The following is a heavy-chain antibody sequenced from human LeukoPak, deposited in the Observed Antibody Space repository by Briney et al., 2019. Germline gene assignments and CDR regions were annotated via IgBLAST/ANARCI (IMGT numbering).Heavy chain of an antibody. Sequence: GGSLRLSCAASGFTFSSYSMNWVRQAPGKALEGVSSISSSSSYIYYADSVKGRFTISRDNAQNSLYLQMNSLRAQDTAVYYCARDGITIIVTPPTYDYWGQGTLVTVSS. D-gene: IGHD3-22*01. CDR3: ARDGITIIVTPPTYDY. V-gene: IGHV3-21*01. CDR1: GFTFSSYS. J-gene: IGHJ4*02. CDR2: ISSSSSYI.